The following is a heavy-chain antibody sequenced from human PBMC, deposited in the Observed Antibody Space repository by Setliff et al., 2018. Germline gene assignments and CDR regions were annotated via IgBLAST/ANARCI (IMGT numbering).Heavy chain of an antibody. J-gene: IGHJ4*02. V-gene: IGHV1-69*10. Sequence: SVKVSCKTSGYTFIGYYVHWVRQAPGRGLEWMGGIIPILGIANYAQKFQGRVTITADKSTRTAYMELSSLRSEDTAVYYCARGSYYYGSGSYYNVWGQGTLVTVSS. CDR3: ARGSYYYGSGSYYNV. CDR2: IIPILGIA. CDR1: GYTFIGYY. D-gene: IGHD3-10*01.